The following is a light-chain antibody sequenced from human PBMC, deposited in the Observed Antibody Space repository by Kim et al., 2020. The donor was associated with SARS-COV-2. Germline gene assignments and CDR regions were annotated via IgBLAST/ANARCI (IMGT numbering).Light chain of an antibody. J-gene: IGLJ3*02. CDR1: YSNIANNY. Sequence: QSVLTQPPSVSAAPGQKVAISCSGTYSNIANNYVSWYQHVPGTVPRLLIYDNDKRPSGIPDRFSGSKSGTSATLAITGLQTGDEAVYYCGAWDSGLTSGGWFGGGTQLTVL. CDR3: GAWDSGLTSGGW. CDR2: DND. V-gene: IGLV1-51*01.